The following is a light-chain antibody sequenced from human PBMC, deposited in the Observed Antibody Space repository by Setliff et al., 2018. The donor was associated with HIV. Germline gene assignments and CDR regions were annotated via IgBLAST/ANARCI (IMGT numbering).Light chain of an antibody. Sequence: QSALTQPASVSGSPGQTITISCTGTSSDVGTYDYVSWYQQHPGKAPKLMIYEVSNRPSGVSNRFSGSKSGNTASLTVSGLQAGDEADYSCSSYSTSGTLFGTGTKVTVL. J-gene: IGLJ1*01. V-gene: IGLV2-14*01. CDR1: SSDVGTYDY. CDR2: EVS. CDR3: SSYSTSGTL.